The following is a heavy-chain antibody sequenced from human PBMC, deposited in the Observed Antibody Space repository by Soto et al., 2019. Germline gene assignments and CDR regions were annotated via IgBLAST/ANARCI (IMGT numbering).Heavy chain of an antibody. V-gene: IGHV4-31*03. D-gene: IGHD3-10*01. Sequence: PSETLSLTCTVSGGSISSGGYYWSWIRQHPGKGLEWIGYIYYSGSTYYNPSLKSRVTISVDTSKNQFSLKLSSVTAADTAVYYCAMLWFGEFDYWGQGTLVTVSS. CDR1: GGSISSGGYY. CDR2: IYYSGST. J-gene: IGHJ4*02. CDR3: AMLWFGEFDY.